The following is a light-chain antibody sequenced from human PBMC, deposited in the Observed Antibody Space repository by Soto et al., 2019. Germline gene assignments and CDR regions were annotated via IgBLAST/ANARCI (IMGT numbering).Light chain of an antibody. CDR3: AAWDDSLSVLWV. V-gene: IGLV1-40*01. CDR1: SSNIGAGYD. CDR2: GIF. J-gene: IGLJ3*02. Sequence: QSVLTQPPSVSGAPGQRVTISCTGSSSNIGAGYDVHWYQQLPGAAPTLLIFGIFNRPSGVSERFSGSRSGTSASLAISGLRSEDEADYYCAAWDDSLSVLWVFGGGTKLTVL.